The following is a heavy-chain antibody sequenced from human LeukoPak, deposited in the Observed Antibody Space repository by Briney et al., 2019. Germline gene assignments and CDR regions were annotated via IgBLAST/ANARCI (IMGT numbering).Heavy chain of an antibody. Sequence: PSETLSLTYTVSGGSISSSSYYWGWIRQPPGKGLEWIGSIYYSGSTYYNPSLKSRVTISVDTSKNQFSLKLSSVTAADTAVYYCAKTGYNWNDFSIYWGQGTLVTVSS. V-gene: IGHV4-39*01. D-gene: IGHD1-20*01. CDR1: GGSISSSSYY. CDR2: IYYSGST. CDR3: AKTGYNWNDFSIY. J-gene: IGHJ4*02.